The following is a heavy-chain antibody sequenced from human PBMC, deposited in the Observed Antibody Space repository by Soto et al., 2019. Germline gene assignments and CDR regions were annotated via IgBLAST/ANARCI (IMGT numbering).Heavy chain of an antibody. CDR2: IYYSGST. D-gene: IGHD1-1*01. Sequence: SETLSLTCTVSGGSISSGGYYWSWIRQHPGKGLEWIGHIYYSGSTYYNPSLKSRVTISVDTSKNQFSLKLSSVTAADTAVYYCARDSSGQTGTLDYWGQGTLVTV. J-gene: IGHJ4*02. V-gene: IGHV4-31*03. CDR3: ARDSSGQTGTLDY. CDR1: GGSISSGGYY.